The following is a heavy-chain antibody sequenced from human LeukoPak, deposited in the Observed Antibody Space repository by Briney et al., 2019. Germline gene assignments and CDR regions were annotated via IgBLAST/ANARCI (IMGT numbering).Heavy chain of an antibody. V-gene: IGHV3-11*04. CDR2: ISGFGDII. CDR3: ARDLGGQQLVEDCFDY. D-gene: IGHD6-13*01. Sequence: GGSLRLSCEASGFTLSDYYMIWVRQGPGKGLEWVSYISGFGDIISYPDSVKGRFTISRDNARNSLYLQMNSLRAEDTAVYYCARDLGGQQLVEDCFDYWGQGTLVTVSS. J-gene: IGHJ4*02. CDR1: GFTLSDYY.